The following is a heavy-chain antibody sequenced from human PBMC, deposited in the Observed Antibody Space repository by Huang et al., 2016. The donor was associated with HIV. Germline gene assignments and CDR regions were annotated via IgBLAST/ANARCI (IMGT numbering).Heavy chain of an antibody. CDR1: GFTFSAYW. Sequence: EVHLVESGGDLVQPGGSLRLSCVASGFTFSAYWMSWVRQAPGKGVELVANRKQDGSEKNYVDSVKGRFTISRDNAKNSVYLQLTSLRAEDTAVYYCARGGIYYDVLTGRHYYYNGLDVWGQGTTVTVSS. CDR2: RKQDGSEK. J-gene: IGHJ6*02. V-gene: IGHV3-7*01. D-gene: IGHD3-9*01. CDR3: ARGGIYYDVLTGRHYYYNGLDV.